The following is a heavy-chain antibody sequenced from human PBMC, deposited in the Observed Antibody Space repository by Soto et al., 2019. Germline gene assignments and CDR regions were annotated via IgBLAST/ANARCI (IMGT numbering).Heavy chain of an antibody. V-gene: IGHV1-69*01. D-gene: IGHD1-26*01. Sequence: QVQLVQSGAEVKKPGSSVKVSCKASGGTFSSYAISWVRQAPGQGLEWMGGIIPIFGTANYAQKVQGRVTITADESTSTAYMELSSLRSEDTAVYYCARGGSYGGQYYYYGMDVWGQGPTVTVSS. CDR2: IIPIFGTA. CDR1: GGTFSSYA. J-gene: IGHJ6*02. CDR3: ARGGSYGGQYYYYGMDV.